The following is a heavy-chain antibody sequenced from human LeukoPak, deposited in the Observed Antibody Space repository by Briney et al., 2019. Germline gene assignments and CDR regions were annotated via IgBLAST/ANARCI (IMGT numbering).Heavy chain of an antibody. CDR1: GLTFSHYG. V-gene: IGHV3-33*06. Sequence: GRSLRLSCAASGLTFSHYGFHWVRQAPGKGLEWVAVIWSDGTNQFYADSVKGRFTISRDYSQKTVYPEMHSLRTEDTAMYYCAKDAQRGFDYSNSLEYWGPGTLVTVSS. CDR3: AKDAQRGFDYSNSLEY. J-gene: IGHJ4*02. D-gene: IGHD4-11*01. CDR2: IWSDGTNQ.